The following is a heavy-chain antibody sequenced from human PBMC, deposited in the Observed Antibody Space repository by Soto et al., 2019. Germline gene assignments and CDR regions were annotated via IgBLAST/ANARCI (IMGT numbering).Heavy chain of an antibody. CDR1: GFTFSNYW. Sequence: EVQLVESGGGLVQPGGSLRLSCTASGFTFSNYWIHWVRHAPGKGLMWVSRINSDGTITKYADFVKGRFTISRDNAKNTLYLQMNSLRAEDTALYYCARGVRGHYGKDVWGQGTTVTVSS. J-gene: IGHJ6*02. CDR2: INSDGTIT. CDR3: ARGVRGHYGKDV. D-gene: IGHD3-10*01. V-gene: IGHV3-74*01.